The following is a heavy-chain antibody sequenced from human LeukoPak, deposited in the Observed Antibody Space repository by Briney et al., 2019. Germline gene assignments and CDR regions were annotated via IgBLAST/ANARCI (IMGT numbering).Heavy chain of an antibody. CDR3: ASSISGWYSGGEYYFDY. CDR1: GGSISSSSYY. D-gene: IGHD6-19*01. Sequence: PSETLSLTCTVSGGSISSSSYYWGWIRQPPGKGLEWIGSIYYSGSTYYNPSLKSRVTISVDTSKNQFSLKLSSVTAADTAVYYCASSISGWYSGGEYYFDYWGQGTLVTASS. J-gene: IGHJ4*02. V-gene: IGHV4-39*01. CDR2: IYYSGST.